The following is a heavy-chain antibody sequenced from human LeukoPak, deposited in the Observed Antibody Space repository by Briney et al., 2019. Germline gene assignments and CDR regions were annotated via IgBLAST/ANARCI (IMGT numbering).Heavy chain of an antibody. CDR2: INYSSVM. CDR1: GFTLSDYG. V-gene: IGHV3-11*04. J-gene: IGHJ5*01. Sequence: GGSLRLSCVASGFTLSDYGMSWTRQAPGKGLEWISYINYSSVMFYEASVEGRFAISRDNDQNSVYLQMSVLRDDDTAVYYCTRGRYQSLESNDSWGQGALVTVSS. CDR3: TRGRYQSLESNDS. D-gene: IGHD2-2*01.